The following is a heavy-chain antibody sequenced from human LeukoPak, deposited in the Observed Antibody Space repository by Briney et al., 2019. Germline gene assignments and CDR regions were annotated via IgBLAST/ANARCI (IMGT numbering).Heavy chain of an antibody. CDR2: IYYSGST. CDR3: ARIGKAAARFAFEI. J-gene: IGHJ3*02. D-gene: IGHD6-13*01. CDR1: GGSFSGYY. V-gene: IGHV4-59*01. Sequence: KPSETLSLTCAVYGGSFSGYYWSWIRQPPGKGLEWIGYIYYSGSTNYNPSLKSRVTISVDTSKNQFSLKLSSVTAADTAVYYCARIGKAAARFAFEIWGQGTMVTVSS.